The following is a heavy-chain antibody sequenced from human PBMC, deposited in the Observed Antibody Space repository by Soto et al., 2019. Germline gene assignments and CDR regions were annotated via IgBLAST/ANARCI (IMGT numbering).Heavy chain of an antibody. CDR2: IIPIFGTA. J-gene: IGHJ6*02. V-gene: IGHV1-69*12. CDR1: GGTFSSYA. CDR3: AREGGILRGVITRMDV. Sequence: QVQLVQSGAEVKKPGSSVKVSCKASGGTFSSYAISWVRQAPGQGLEWMGGIIPIFGTANYAQKFQGRVTITADESKSKAYRELSSLRSEDTAVYYCAREGGILRGVITRMDVWGQGTTVTVSS. D-gene: IGHD3-3*01.